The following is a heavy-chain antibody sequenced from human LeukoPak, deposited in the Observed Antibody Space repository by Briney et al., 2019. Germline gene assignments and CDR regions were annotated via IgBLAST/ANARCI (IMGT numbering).Heavy chain of an antibody. D-gene: IGHD1-26*01. Sequence: GGSLRLSCAASGFTLSSYWMGWVRQAPGKGLECVANIKQDGSEKYYVDSVKGRFTISRDNAKNTLYLQMNSLRAEDTAVYYCARVGGSPYFDYWGGGSLVTVSS. J-gene: IGHJ4*02. V-gene: IGHV3-7*01. CDR2: IKQDGSEK. CDR3: ARVGGSPYFDY. CDR1: GFTLSSYW.